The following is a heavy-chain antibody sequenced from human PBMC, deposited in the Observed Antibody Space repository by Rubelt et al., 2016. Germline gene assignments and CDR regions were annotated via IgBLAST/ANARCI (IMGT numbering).Heavy chain of an antibody. J-gene: IGHJ4*02. CDR1: GYSISSGYY. CDR3: ARVRLAAAGDY. D-gene: IGHD6-13*01. Sequence: QVQLQESGPGLVKPSETLSLTCTVSGYSISSGYYWGWIRQPPGKGLEWIGSVHHSGKTYSNPSLKSPVIISVDTSKNQFSLKLSSVTAADTAVYYCARVRLAAAGDYWGQGTLVTVSS. V-gene: IGHV4-38-2*02. CDR2: VHHSGKT.